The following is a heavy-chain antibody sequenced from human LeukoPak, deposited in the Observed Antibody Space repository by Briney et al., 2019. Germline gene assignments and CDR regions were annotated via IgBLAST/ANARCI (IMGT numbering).Heavy chain of an antibody. Sequence: SETLSLTCAVYGGSFSGYYWSWIRQPPGKGLEWIGEINHSGSTNYNPSLKSRVTISVDTSKNQFSLQLNSVTPEDTAVYYCARDQYSSGIDYWGQGTLVTVSS. V-gene: IGHV4-34*01. CDR1: GGSFSGYY. D-gene: IGHD6-19*01. J-gene: IGHJ4*02. CDR2: INHSGST. CDR3: ARDQYSSGIDY.